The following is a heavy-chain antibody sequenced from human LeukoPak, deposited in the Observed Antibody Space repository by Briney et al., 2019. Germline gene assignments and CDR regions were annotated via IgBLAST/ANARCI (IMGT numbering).Heavy chain of an antibody. D-gene: IGHD6-19*01. CDR3: ARDRGIAVAVGHTLLRYYYMDV. Sequence: ASVKVSCKASGYTFTSYYMHWVRQAPGQGLEWMGIINPSGGSTSYAQKFQGRVTMTRDTSTSTVYMELSSLRSEDTAVYYCARDRGIAVAVGHTLLRYYYMDVWGKGTTVTISS. CDR1: GYTFTSYY. V-gene: IGHV1-46*01. CDR2: INPSGGST. J-gene: IGHJ6*03.